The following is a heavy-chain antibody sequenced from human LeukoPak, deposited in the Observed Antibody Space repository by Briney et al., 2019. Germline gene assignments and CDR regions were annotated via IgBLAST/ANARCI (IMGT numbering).Heavy chain of an antibody. CDR2: INPNSGGT. Sequence: ASVKVSCKASGYSFTDKYMHWVRQAPGQGLEWMGWINPNSGGTNYAQKFQGRVTMTTDTSMSAAYMELSRLTSDDTAVYYCARAGGRSWFDPWGQGTLVTVSS. CDR1: GYSFTDKY. CDR3: ARAGGRSWFDP. V-gene: IGHV1-2*02. J-gene: IGHJ5*02.